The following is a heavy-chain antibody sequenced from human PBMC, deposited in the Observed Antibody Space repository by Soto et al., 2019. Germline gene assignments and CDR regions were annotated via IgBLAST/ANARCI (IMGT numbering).Heavy chain of an antibody. Sequence: QVQLVESGGGVVQPGRSLRLSCAASGFTFSSYAMHWVRXAXGXXXXXXAVISYDGSNKYYADSVKGRFTISRDNSKXXXXXXXXXXXXXXXXXXXXXXXXXXXXXXXSWWDYWGQGTLVTVSS. D-gene: IGHD2-8*02. CDR2: ISYDGSNK. CDR1: GFTFSSYA. V-gene: IGHV3-30-3*01. CDR3: XXXXXXXXXXXSWWDY. J-gene: IGHJ4*02.